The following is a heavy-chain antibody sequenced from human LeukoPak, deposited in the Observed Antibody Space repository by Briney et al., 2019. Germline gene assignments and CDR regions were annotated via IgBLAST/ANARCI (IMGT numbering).Heavy chain of an antibody. D-gene: IGHD1-26*01. Sequence: SETLSLTCTVSGGSISSGDYYWSWIRQPPGKGLEWIGYIYYSGSTYYNPSLKSRVTIPVDTSKNQFSLKLSSVTAADTAVYYCAGPKGGWYSGSRGAFDIWGQGTMVTVSS. CDR3: AGPKGGWYSGSRGAFDI. J-gene: IGHJ3*02. CDR1: GGSISSGDYY. CDR2: IYYSGST. V-gene: IGHV4-30-4*08.